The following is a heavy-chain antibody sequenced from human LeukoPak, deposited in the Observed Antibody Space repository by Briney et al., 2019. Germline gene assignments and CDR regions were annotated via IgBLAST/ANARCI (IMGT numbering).Heavy chain of an antibody. CDR1: GGTFSSYA. CDR3: ARGRGIVVVPAAKVLVPRFDP. J-gene: IGHJ5*02. V-gene: IGHV1-69*01. D-gene: IGHD2-2*01. CDR2: IIPIFGTA. Sequence: ASVKVSCKASGGTFSSYAISWVRQAPGQGLEWMGGIIPIFGTANYAQKFQGRVTITADESTSTAYMKLSSLRSEDTAVYYCARGRGIVVVPAAKVLVPRFDPWGQGTLVTVSS.